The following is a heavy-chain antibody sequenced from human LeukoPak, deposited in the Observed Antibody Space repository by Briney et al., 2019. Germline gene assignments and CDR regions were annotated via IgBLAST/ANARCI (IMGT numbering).Heavy chain of an antibody. J-gene: IGHJ4*02. CDR1: GFSFSNAW. CDR2: IKRKGDDGTI. V-gene: IGHV3-15*01. Sequence: GGSLRLSCAASGFSFSNAWMSWVRQAPGKGLEWVGRIKRKGDDGTIDYAAPVKGGLTISRDDSRNTLYLQMNSLKSEDTAVYYCTAGTGRSDFDYWGQGTLVTVSS. CDR3: TAGTGRSDFDY. D-gene: IGHD3/OR15-3a*01.